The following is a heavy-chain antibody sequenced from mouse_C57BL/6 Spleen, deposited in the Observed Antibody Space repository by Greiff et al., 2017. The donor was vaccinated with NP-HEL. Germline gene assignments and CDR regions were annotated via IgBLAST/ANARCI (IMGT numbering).Heavy chain of an antibody. CDR1: GYTFTSYW. V-gene: IGHV1-52*01. CDR3: ARERGTYGLGFAY. J-gene: IGHJ3*01. D-gene: IGHD2-10*02. Sequence: VQLQQPGAELVRPGSSVKLSCKASGYTFTSYWMHWVKQRPIQGLEWIGNIDPSDSETHYNQKFKDKATLTVDKSSSTAYMQLSSLTSEDSAVYYCARERGTYGLGFAYWGQGTLVTVSA. CDR2: IDPSDSET.